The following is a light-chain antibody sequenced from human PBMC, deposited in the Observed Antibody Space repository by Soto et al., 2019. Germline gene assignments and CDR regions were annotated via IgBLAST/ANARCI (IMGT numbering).Light chain of an antibody. V-gene: IGKV1-39*01. Sequence: DIQMTQSPSSLYASVGDRVTITCRSSQSISSYVNWYQQKPGKVPNLLIYAASSLQIGVPSRFSGSGSGTDFTLTITRLQPEDFATYYCQASYSNSYTFGQGTKLEIK. CDR1: QSISSY. CDR3: QASYSNSYT. J-gene: IGKJ2*01. CDR2: AAS.